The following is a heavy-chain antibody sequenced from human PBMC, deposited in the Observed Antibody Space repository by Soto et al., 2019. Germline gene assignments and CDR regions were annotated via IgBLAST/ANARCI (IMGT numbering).Heavy chain of an antibody. V-gene: IGHV1-69*01. J-gene: IGHJ4*02. D-gene: IGHD3-16*01. CDR1: GGTFSSYA. Sequence: QVQLVQSGAEVKKPGSSVKVSCKASGGTFSSYAISWVRQAPGHGLEWMGGISPIFGTANYAQKLQGRVTITADESTSTAYMERSSLRSEDTAVYYCAREWPKYDDVWGSYFDYWGQGTLVTVSS. CDR2: ISPIFGTA. CDR3: AREWPKYDDVWGSYFDY.